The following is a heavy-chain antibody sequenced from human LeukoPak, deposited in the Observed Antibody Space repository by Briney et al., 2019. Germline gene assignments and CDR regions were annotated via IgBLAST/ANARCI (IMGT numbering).Heavy chain of an antibody. J-gene: IGHJ4*02. CDR2: IYYDGSIK. CDR1: GFTFSSYG. CDR3: AKDRDRFENLDY. V-gene: IGHV3-33*06. Sequence: PGGSLRLSCAASGFTFSSYGMHWVRQAPGKGLEWVAVIYYDGSIKYYADSVKGRFTVSRDNSKNTLYLQTNSLRAEDTAVYYCAKDRDRFENLDYWGQGTLVTVSS. D-gene: IGHD3-10*01.